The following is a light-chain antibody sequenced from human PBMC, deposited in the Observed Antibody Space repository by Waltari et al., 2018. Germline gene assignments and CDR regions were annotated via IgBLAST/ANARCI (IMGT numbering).Light chain of an antibody. J-gene: IGKJ4*01. CDR3: QQRRNWPLT. CDR2: DTS. Sequence: DIVLTQSPAILSLSPGERASLSCRASQSVTNYLAWYQQKPGQAPRLLIYDTSNRATGNPARFCVSGFGTDFTLTISSLGPEYFAVYYCQQRRNWPLTFGGGTKVEIK. V-gene: IGKV3-11*01. CDR1: QSVTNY.